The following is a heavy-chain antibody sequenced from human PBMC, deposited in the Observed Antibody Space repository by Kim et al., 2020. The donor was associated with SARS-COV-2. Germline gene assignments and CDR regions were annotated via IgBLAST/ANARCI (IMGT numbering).Heavy chain of an antibody. CDR2: INPNTGGT. CDR3: ARDPRYIVATSHWYFDL. V-gene: IGHV1-2*06. CDR1: GYTFTAYY. J-gene: IGHJ2*01. Sequence: ASVKVSCKASGYTFTAYYMHWVRQAPGQGLEWMGRINPNTGGTNYAQKFQGRVTMTSDTSISTAYMELSRLRSDDTAVYYCARDPRYIVATSHWYFDLWGRGTLVTVSS. D-gene: IGHD5-12*01.